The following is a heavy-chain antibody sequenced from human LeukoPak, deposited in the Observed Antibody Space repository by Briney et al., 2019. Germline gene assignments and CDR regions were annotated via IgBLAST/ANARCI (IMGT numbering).Heavy chain of an antibody. J-gene: IGHJ4*02. V-gene: IGHV3-30*18. CDR3: AKDIYYDSSGYRGYFDY. CDR2: MSYDGSNK. CDR1: GFTFSGYA. Sequence: PGTSLRLSCAASGFTFSGYAMHWVRQAPGKGLEWVAVMSYDGSNKYYVDSVKGRFTVSRDNSKNTLYLQMISLRAEDTAVYYCAKDIYYDSSGYRGYFDYWGQGTLVTVSS. D-gene: IGHD3-22*01.